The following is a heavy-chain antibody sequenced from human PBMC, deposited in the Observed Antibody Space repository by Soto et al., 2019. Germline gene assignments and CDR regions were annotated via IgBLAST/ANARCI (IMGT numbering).Heavy chain of an antibody. D-gene: IGHD1-26*01. CDR1: GGSFSGYY. CDR2: INHSGGT. V-gene: IGHV4-34*02. J-gene: IGHJ4*02. Sequence: QLQLQQWGAGLLKHSETLALTCAVYGGSFSGYYWSWIRQPPVKGLEWIGEINHSGGTNYNPSLTHRVTISVDTSKNQFPRKLSSVTAADTAVFYCARLRWEQAWVVDYWGQGTRVNVSS. CDR3: ARLRWEQAWVVDY.